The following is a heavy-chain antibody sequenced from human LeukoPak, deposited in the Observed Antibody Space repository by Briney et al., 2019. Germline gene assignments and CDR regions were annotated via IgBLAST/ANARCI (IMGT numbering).Heavy chain of an antibody. Sequence: GGSLRLSCAASGFTFSSYAMSWVRQAPGKGLEWVSAISGSGGSTYYADSVKGRLTISRDNSKNTLYLQMNSLRAEDTAVYYCAKGGSSWEKYYYYGMDVWGQGTTVTVSS. J-gene: IGHJ6*02. CDR1: GFTFSSYA. CDR3: AKGGSSWEKYYYYGMDV. V-gene: IGHV3-23*01. D-gene: IGHD6-13*01. CDR2: ISGSGGST.